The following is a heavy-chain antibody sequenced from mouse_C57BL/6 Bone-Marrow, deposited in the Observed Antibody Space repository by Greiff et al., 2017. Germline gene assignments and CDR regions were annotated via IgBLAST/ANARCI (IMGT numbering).Heavy chain of an antibody. CDR1: GYTFTSYW. CDR2: INPSNGGT. J-gene: IGHJ4*01. CDR3: ARGYVYGSSYDYCAMDY. V-gene: IGHV1-53*01. D-gene: IGHD1-1*01. Sequence: QVQLQQPGTELVKPGASVKLSCKASGYTFTSYWMHWVKQRPGQGLEWIGNINPSNGGTNYNEKFKSKATLTVDKSSSTAYMQLSSLTSEDSAVYKSARGYVYGSSYDYCAMDYGGRGTGVTVSA.